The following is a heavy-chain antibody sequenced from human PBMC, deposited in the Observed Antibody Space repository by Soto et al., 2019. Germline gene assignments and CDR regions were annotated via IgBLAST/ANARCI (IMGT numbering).Heavy chain of an antibody. Sequence: SETLSLTCTVSGGSISSSSYYWGWIRQPPGKGLEWIGSIYYSGSTYYNPSLESRVTISVDTSKNQFSLKLSSVTAADTAVYYCARLRYYYDSSGYYQFDYWGQGTLVTVSS. CDR1: GGSISSSSYY. CDR2: IYYSGST. CDR3: ARLRYYYDSSGYYQFDY. V-gene: IGHV4-39*01. D-gene: IGHD3-22*01. J-gene: IGHJ4*02.